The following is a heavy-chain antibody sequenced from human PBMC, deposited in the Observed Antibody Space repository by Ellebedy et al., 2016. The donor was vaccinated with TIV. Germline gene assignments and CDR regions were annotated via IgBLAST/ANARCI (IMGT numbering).Heavy chain of an antibody. CDR3: AKWFGELLYVRWFDP. D-gene: IGHD3-10*01. V-gene: IGHV4-39*01. CDR2: IYYTGST. Sequence: SETLSLTCTVSGDSISRSSYYWGWIRPPPGKGLDWIGRIYYTGSTDYNPSLKRRVAISADTSKNQFSLRLSSVTAADTAVYYCAKWFGELLYVRWFDPWGQGTLVTVSS. CDR1: GDSISRSSYY. J-gene: IGHJ5*02.